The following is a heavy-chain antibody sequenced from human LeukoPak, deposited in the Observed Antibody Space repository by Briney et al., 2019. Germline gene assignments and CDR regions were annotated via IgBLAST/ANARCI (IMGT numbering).Heavy chain of an antibody. V-gene: IGHV3-23*01. CDR2: ISGSGGST. Sequence: GGSLRLSCAASGFTFSSYAMSWVRQAPGKGLEWVSAISGSGGSTYYADSVKGRFTISRDNSKNTLYLQMNSLRAEDTAVYYCAKVSARFPYYDFWSATDYMDVWGKGTTVTVSS. D-gene: IGHD3-3*01. CDR3: AKVSARFPYYDFWSATDYMDV. CDR1: GFTFSSYA. J-gene: IGHJ6*03.